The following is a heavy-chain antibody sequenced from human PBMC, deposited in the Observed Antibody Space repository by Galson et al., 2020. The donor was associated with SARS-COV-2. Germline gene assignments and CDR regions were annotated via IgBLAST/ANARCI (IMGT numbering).Heavy chain of an antibody. CDR1: GFSMSTSGVG. J-gene: IGHJ6*02. D-gene: IGHD2-15*01. Sequence: SGPTLVNPTQTLTLTCTFSGFSMSTSGVGMGWIRQPPGKALEWLAPIYWADDKRSSPSLRSRLTITKDTSKNQVVLTMTNMDPVDTATYYCARSPTYCSGGICYPFHYYGLDVWGQGTTVTVFS. CDR2: IYWADDK. V-gene: IGHV2-5*02. CDR3: ARSPTYCSGGICYPFHYYGLDV.